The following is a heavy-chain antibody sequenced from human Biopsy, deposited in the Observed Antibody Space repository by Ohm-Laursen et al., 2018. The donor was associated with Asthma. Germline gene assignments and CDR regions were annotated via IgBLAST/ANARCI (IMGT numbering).Heavy chain of an antibody. D-gene: IGHD2-15*01. J-gene: IGHJ4*02. V-gene: IGHV4-4*02. Sequence: TLSLTCAVSGGSISNTNWWSWVRQSPGKGLEWLGEIFHSGSTNDNPSLKSRVTISVDTSKKQISLRLSSVIAADTAAYYCAGFCSGGNCPDHWGQGTLVTVSS. CDR3: AGFCSGGNCPDH. CDR2: IFHSGST. CDR1: GGSISNTNW.